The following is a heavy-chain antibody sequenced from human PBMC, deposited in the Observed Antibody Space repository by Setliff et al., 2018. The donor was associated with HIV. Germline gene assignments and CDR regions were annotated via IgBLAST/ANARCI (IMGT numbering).Heavy chain of an antibody. CDR2: INSDGSSR. D-gene: IGHD3-22*01. Sequence: LRLSCAASGFSLSNYWIHWVRQAPGKGLVWVSRINSDGSSRRYADSVRGRFTISRDNAKNTLYLQMNSLRAEDTAVYYCTRDFSESNGFALDYWGQGTLVTVSS. V-gene: IGHV3-74*01. CDR1: GFSLSNYW. J-gene: IGHJ4*02. CDR3: TRDFSESNGFALDY.